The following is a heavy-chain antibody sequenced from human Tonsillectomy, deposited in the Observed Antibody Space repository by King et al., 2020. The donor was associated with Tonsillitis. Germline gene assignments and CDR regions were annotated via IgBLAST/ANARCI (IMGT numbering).Heavy chain of an antibody. Sequence: VQLVESGGGVVQPGRSLRLSCAASGFTFSSYAMHWVRQAPGKGLEWVALISYDGGNKYYADSVKGRFTISRDNSKNTLYLQINSLRAEDTAVYYCARDPHELYNSVSSGYGSHYSCYGMDVWGQGTPVTVSS. J-gene: IGHJ6*02. CDR1: GFTFSSYA. V-gene: IGHV3-30*04. D-gene: IGHD3-22*01. CDR2: ISYDGGNK. CDR3: ARDPHELYNSVSSGYGSHYSCYGMDV.